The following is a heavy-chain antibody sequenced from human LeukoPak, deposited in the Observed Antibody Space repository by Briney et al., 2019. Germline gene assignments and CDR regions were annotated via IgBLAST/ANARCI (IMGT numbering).Heavy chain of an antibody. D-gene: IGHD2-2*02. CDR2: ISAYNGNT. CDR1: GYTFTSYG. Sequence: ASVKVSCKASGYTFTSYGISWVRQAPEQGLEWMGWISAYNGNTNYAQKLQGRVTMTTDTSTSTAYMELRSLRSDDTAVYYCARDRYCSSTSCYKGVYYYMDVWGKGTTVTVSS. CDR3: ARDRYCSSTSCYKGVYYYMDV. V-gene: IGHV1-18*01. J-gene: IGHJ6*03.